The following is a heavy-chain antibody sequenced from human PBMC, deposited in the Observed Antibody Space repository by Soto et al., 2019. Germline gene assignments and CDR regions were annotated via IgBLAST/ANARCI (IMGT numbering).Heavy chain of an antibody. D-gene: IGHD5-18*01. V-gene: IGHV5-51*01. Sequence: GESLKISCKGSGYSFTTYWVGWVRQMPGKGLEWMGIIYPGDSDTRYSPSFQGQVTISADKSISTAYLQWSSLKASDTAMDYCATSTLYSYGDDWGQGTLVTVSS. CDR2: IYPGDSDT. J-gene: IGHJ4*02. CDR1: GYSFTTYW. CDR3: ATSTLYSYGDD.